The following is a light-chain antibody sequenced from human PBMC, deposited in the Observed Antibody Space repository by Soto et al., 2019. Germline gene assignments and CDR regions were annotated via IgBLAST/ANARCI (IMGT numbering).Light chain of an antibody. CDR1: QTVSSSY. CDR2: GTS. V-gene: IGKV3-20*01. CDR3: QQYASVPYT. J-gene: IGKJ2*01. Sequence: IVLTQSPGTLSLSPGESATLSCRASQTVSSSYVAWYQQKHGRPPRLLIYGTSSRAAGVPDRFSGSGSGTDLTLTISRLQPEDFGVYYCQQYASVPYTFGLGTNLEI.